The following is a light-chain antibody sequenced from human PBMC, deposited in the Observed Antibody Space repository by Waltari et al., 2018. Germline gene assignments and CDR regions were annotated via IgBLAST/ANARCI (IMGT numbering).Light chain of an antibody. CDR3: SSYTTSGTFV. CDR2: QVS. J-gene: IGLJ2*01. CDR1: SSDVGAYNY. Sequence: QSALTQPASVSGSPGQSITIPCTGTSSDVGAYNYVPWYQHHPGKAPKIMIYQVSNRPSWVSNRLSGSKSGNTASLTISGLQAEDEGDYYCSSYTTSGTFVFGGGTRLTVL. V-gene: IGLV2-14*01.